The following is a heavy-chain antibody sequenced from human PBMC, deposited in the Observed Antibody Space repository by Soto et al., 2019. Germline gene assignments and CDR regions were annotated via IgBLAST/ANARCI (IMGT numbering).Heavy chain of an antibody. V-gene: IGHV1-18*01. J-gene: IGHJ4*02. Sequence: GASVKVSCKSSGYTFTSYGISWVRQAPGQGLEWMGWISAYNGNTNYAQKLQGRVTMTTDTSTSTAYMELRSLRSDDTAVYYCARVGEQWLLLWSFDYWGQATLVTVSS. CDR1: GYTFTSYG. CDR3: ARVGEQWLLLWSFDY. CDR2: ISAYNGNT. D-gene: IGHD6-19*01.